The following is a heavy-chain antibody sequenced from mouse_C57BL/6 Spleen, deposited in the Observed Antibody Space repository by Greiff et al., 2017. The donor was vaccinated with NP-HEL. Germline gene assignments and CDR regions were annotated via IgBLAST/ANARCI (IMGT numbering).Heavy chain of an antibody. V-gene: IGHV1-54*01. CDR2: INPGSGGT. J-gene: IGHJ1*03. D-gene: IGHD2-3*01. CDR1: GYAFTNYL. CDR3: AREGDGYSPTEYFDV. Sequence: QVQLKESGAELVRPGTSVKVSCKASGYAFTNYLIEWVKQRPGQGLEWIGVINPGSGGTNYNEKFKGKATLTADKSSSTAYMQLSSLTSEDSAVYFCAREGDGYSPTEYFDVWGTGTTVTVSS.